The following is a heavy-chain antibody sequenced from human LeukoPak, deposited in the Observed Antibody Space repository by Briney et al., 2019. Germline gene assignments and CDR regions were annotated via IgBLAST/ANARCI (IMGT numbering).Heavy chain of an antibody. CDR2: IYPGDSDT. D-gene: IGHD2-2*01. CDR3: ARHEGGDIVVVSGFEY. CDR1: GYSFTNYW. J-gene: IGHJ4*02. V-gene: IGHV5-51*01. Sequence: GESLKISCKGSGYSFTNYWIGWVRQMPGKGLEWMGIIYPGDSDTRYSPSFQGQVTISADKSISTAYLQWNSLKASDTAMYYCARHEGGDIVVVSGFEYWGQGTLVTVSS.